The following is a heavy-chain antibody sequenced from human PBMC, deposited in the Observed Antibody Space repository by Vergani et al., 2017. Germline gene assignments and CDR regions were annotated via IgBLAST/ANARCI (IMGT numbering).Heavy chain of an antibody. Sequence: QVQLQESGPGLVKPSQTLSLTCTVSGGSISSGGYYWSWIRQHPGKGLEWFGYIYYSGSTYYNPSLKSRVTISVDTSKNQFSLKLSSVTAADTAVYYCARTTYSSGWYAADYWGQGTLVTVSS. D-gene: IGHD6-19*01. CDR3: ARTTYSSGWYAADY. J-gene: IGHJ4*02. V-gene: IGHV4-31*03. CDR1: GGSISSGGYY. CDR2: IYYSGST.